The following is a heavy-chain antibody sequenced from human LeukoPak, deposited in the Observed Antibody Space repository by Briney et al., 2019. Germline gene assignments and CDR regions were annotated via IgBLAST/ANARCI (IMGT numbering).Heavy chain of an antibody. Sequence: PSETLSLTCTVSGVSMSSSSYYWGWIRQPPGKGLEWIGSIYYSGSTYYNPSLKSRVTISADKSKNQFSLKLISVTAAEASVYYCARGVRDYVFDAFEIWGPGTMVTVSS. D-gene: IGHD3-16*01. J-gene: IGHJ3*02. CDR3: ARGVRDYVFDAFEI. CDR2: IYYSGST. CDR1: GVSMSSSSYY. V-gene: IGHV4-39*01.